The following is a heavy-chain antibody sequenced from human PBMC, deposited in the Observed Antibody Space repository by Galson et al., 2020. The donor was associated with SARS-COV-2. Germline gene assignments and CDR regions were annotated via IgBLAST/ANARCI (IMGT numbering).Heavy chain of an antibody. J-gene: IGHJ4*02. V-gene: IGHV4-30-4*01. CDR2: IYYSGST. D-gene: IGHD3-3*01. Sequence: SETLSLTCTVSGGSISSGDYYWSWIRQPPGKGLEWIGYIYYSGSTYYNPSLKSRVTISVDTSKNQFSLKLSSVTAADTAVYYCARGYYDFWSGTAGGPFDYWGQGTLVTVSS. CDR3: ARGYYDFWSGTAGGPFDY. CDR1: GGSISSGDYY.